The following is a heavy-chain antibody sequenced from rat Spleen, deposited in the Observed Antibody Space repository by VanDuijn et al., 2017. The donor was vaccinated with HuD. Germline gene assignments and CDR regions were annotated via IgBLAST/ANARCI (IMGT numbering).Heavy chain of an antibody. D-gene: IGHD1-11*01. V-gene: IGHV5-19*01. CDR2: ISPSGGST. CDR1: GFTFSNYG. Sequence: EVQLVESGGGLVQPGRSLKVSCAASGFTFSNYGMHWIRQAPTKGLEWVASISPSGGSTYYRDSVKGRFTVSRDNATSTLYLRMDSLRSEDTATYYCARQLTTEASFDYWGQGVMVTVSS. J-gene: IGHJ2*01. CDR3: ARQLTTEASFDY.